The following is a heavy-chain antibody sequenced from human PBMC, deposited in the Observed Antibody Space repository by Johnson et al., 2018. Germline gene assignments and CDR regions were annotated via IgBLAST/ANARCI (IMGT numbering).Heavy chain of an antibody. CDR1: GFTFSTSA. CDR3: AKEETTVGHPGIDY. J-gene: IGHJ4*02. Sequence: VQLVQSGGGWVQXGGSLRLXCAASGFTFSTSAISWVRKAPGTGLEWVSDISAGGGTTYYADYVKGRFTISRDNSKNTLYLQRNNLRDEDTALYYCAKEETTVGHPGIDYWGQGTLVTVSS. D-gene: IGHD4-23*01. CDR2: ISAGGGTT. V-gene: IGHV3-23*04.